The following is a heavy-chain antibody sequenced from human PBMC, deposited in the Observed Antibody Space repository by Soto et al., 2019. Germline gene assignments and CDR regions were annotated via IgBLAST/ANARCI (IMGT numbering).Heavy chain of an antibody. D-gene: IGHD1-26*01. CDR3: AKDHNPRYGGSYFD. V-gene: IGHV3-23*01. CDR1: GFTFSSYA. Sequence: WGSLRLSCAASGFTFSSYAMSWVRKAPGKGLEWVSGISGSGGSTYYADSVKGRFTISRDNSKNTLYLQMNSLRAEDTAVYFCAKDHNPRYGGSYFDWGQGTLVTVSS. CDR2: ISGSGGST. J-gene: IGHJ4*02.